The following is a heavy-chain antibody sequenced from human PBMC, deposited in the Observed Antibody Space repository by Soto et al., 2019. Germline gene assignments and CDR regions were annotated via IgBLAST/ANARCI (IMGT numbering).Heavy chain of an antibody. V-gene: IGHV1-18*01. CDR3: ARDYYYGSGSYYKGWFDP. J-gene: IGHJ5*02. CDR1: GYTFTSYG. CDR2: ISAYNGNT. D-gene: IGHD3-10*01. Sequence: ASVKVSCKASGYTFTSYGISWVRQAPGQGLEWMGWISAYNGNTNYAQKLQGRVTMTTDTSTSTAYMELRSLRSDDTAVYYCARDYYYGSGSYYKGWFDPWGQGTLVTVSS.